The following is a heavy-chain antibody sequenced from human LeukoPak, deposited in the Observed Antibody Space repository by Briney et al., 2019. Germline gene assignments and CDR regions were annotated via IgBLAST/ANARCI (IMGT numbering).Heavy chain of an antibody. CDR2: IDTKTGNP. CDR3: AIHPSDSSGYFSY. V-gene: IGHV7-4-1*02. Sequence: ASVKVSCKASGYTFSSNAINWVRQAPGQGLEYMGWIDTKTGNPTYAQGFTGRFVFSLDTSVSTAYLQISSLKAEDTAVYYCAIHPSDSSGYFSYWGQGALVTVSS. D-gene: IGHD3-22*01. J-gene: IGHJ4*02. CDR1: GYTFSSNA.